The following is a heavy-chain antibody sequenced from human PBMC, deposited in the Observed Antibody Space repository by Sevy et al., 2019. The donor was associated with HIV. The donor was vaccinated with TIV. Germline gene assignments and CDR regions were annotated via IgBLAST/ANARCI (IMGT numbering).Heavy chain of an antibody. V-gene: IGHV1-18*04. CDR2: ISTYNGKT. D-gene: IGHD6-19*01. CDR3: ARGRGIAVAGGGYYSDY. J-gene: IGHJ4*02. Sequence: ASVKVSCKASGYTFTDTGYYVHWVRQAPGQGLEWMGWISTYNGKTNYAQKFQDRVTMTTDTSTNTAYMELRSLRSDDTAIYFCARGRGIAVAGGGYYSDYWGQGSLVTVSS. CDR1: GYTFTDTGYY.